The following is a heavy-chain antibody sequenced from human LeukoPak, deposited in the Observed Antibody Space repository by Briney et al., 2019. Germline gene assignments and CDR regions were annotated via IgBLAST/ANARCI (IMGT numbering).Heavy chain of an antibody. CDR1: GFTFSSYS. J-gene: IGHJ4*02. D-gene: IGHD4-23*01. V-gene: IGHV3-48*01. CDR2: ISSSSSTI. CDR3: AKDIITLTTAVPDY. Sequence: GGSLRLSCAASGFTFSSYSMNWVRQAPGKGLEWVSYISSSSSTIYYADSVKGRFTISRDNAKNSLYLQMNSLRAEDTAVYYCAKDIITLTTAVPDYWGQGTLVTVSS.